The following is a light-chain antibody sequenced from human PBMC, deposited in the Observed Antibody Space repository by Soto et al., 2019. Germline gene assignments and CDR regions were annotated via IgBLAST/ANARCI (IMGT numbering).Light chain of an antibody. CDR2: VND. CDR1: SSNVGTNL. J-gene: IGLJ6*01. Sequence: QSVLTQPPSASGTPGQRVTISCSGRSSNVGTNLVNWYRQLPGTAPKLLIYVNDRRPSGVADRFSGSKSGTSASLAITGLQAEDEADYYCQSYDSGLSDYLFGSGTKLTVL. V-gene: IGLV1-40*01. CDR3: QSYDSGLSDYL.